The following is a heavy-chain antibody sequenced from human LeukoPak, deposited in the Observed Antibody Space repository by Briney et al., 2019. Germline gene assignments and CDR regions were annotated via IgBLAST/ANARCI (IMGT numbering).Heavy chain of an antibody. V-gene: IGHV3-30*02. CDR1: GFNFRDYG. D-gene: IGHD4-17*01. J-gene: IGHJ4*02. CDR2: IRSDGSDK. CDR3: AKNTVTSAYYFDY. Sequence: GGSLRLSCAASGFNFRDYGMHWVRRTPGKGLEWVAFIRSDGSDKYYADSVKGRFTISRDNSKNTLYLQMNSLRAEDTAVYYCAKNTVTSAYYFDYWGQGTLVTVSS.